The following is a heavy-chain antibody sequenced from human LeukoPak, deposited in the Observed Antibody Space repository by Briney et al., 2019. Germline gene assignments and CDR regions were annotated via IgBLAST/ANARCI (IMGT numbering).Heavy chain of an antibody. CDR2: VSGSGGIT. D-gene: IGHD3-22*01. CDR3: AKRGVVIRVILVGFHKEAYYFDS. V-gene: IGHV3-23*01. CDR1: GITLANYG. Sequence: GGSLRLSCVVSGITLANYGMSWVRQAPGKGLEWVAGVSGSGGITNYADSVKGRFTISRDNPKNTLYLQMNSLRAEDTAVYFCAKRGVVIRVILVGFHKEAYYFDSWGQGALVTVSS. J-gene: IGHJ4*02.